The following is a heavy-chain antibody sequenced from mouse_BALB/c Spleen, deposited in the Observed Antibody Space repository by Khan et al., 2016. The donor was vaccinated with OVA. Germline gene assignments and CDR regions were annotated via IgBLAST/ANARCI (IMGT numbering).Heavy chain of an antibody. D-gene: IGHD2-1*01. V-gene: IGHV5-17*02. CDR3: ARAGGNFHWYFDV. CDR2: MSSGSSTI. Sequence: DVQLVESGGGLVQPGGSRKLSCAASGFSFSSFGMHWVRQAPKKGLEWVAYMSSGSSTIYYVDTVKGRFTISRDNPKNTLFLQMTSLRSEDTAMYYGARAGGNFHWYFDVWGAGTSVTVSS. CDR1: GFSFSSFG. J-gene: IGHJ1*01.